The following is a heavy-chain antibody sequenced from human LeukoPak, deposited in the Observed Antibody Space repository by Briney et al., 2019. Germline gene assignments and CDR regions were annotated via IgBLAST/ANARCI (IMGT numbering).Heavy chain of an antibody. CDR3: ARDGGRHIDY. D-gene: IGHD3-16*01. CDR1: GGSISSYY. Sequence: SETLSLTCTVSGGSISSYYWSWIRQPPGKGLEWIGYIYYSGSTNYNPFLKSRVTISVDTSKNQFSLKLSSVTAADTAVYYCARDGGRHIDYWGQGTLVTVSS. V-gene: IGHV4-59*01. CDR2: IYYSGST. J-gene: IGHJ4*02.